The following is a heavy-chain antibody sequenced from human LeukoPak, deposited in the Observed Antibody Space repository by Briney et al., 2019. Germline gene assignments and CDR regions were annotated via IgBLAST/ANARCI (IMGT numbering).Heavy chain of an antibody. CDR3: AKASESSGWYGDY. CDR1: GFTFSSYG. J-gene: IGHJ4*02. CDR2: ISYDGSNK. Sequence: PGGPLRLSCAASGFTFSSYGMHWVRQAPGKGLEWVAVISYDGSNKYYADSVKGRFTISRDNSKNTLYLQMNSLRAEDTAVYYCAKASESSGWYGDYWGQGTLVTVSS. V-gene: IGHV3-30*18. D-gene: IGHD6-19*01.